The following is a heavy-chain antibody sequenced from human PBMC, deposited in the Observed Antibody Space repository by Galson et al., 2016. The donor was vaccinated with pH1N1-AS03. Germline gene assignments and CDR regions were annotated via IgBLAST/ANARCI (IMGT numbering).Heavy chain of an antibody. V-gene: IGHV5-51*01. CDR2: IYPGDSDT. CDR3: ARQVRDGYNDYFDY. Sequence: QSGAEVKKPGESLKISCETSGYIFTSYWVAWVRHMPGKGLEWMGIIYPGDSDTRYSPSFQGQVTISADRSINTAYLQWSSLMASDNAIYYCARQVRDGYNDYFDYWGQGILVTVSS. CDR1: GYIFTSYW. J-gene: IGHJ4*02. D-gene: IGHD5-24*01.